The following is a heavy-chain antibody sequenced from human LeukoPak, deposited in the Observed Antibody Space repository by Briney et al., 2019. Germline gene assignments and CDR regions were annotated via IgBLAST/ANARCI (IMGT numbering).Heavy chain of an antibody. Sequence: GGSPRLSCAASGFTFSSYGMHWVRQAPGKGLEGVAVISYDGSNKYYADSVKGRFTISRDNSKNTLYLQMNSLRAEDTAVYYCAKGRRGDYDSSGYYYAPLQHWGQGTLVTVSS. D-gene: IGHD3-22*01. CDR2: ISYDGSNK. V-gene: IGHV3-30*18. CDR1: GFTFSSYG. J-gene: IGHJ1*01. CDR3: AKGRRGDYDSSGYYYAPLQH.